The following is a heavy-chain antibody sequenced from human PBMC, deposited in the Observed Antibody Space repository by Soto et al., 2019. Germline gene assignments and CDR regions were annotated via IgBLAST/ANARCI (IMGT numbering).Heavy chain of an antibody. CDR2: VYYSGGA. J-gene: IGHJ5*01. CDR3: GRVVEGATRHTDFDS. V-gene: IGHV4-39*01. Sequence: QVHLQESGPGLVKPSETLSLTCAVSGVSIHNSHSFRGWIRQPPGKGLEFIANVYYSGGAHYNPSFKSRVTISVDTATNQVSLRMSSVTAADTAVYFCGRVVEGATRHTDFDSWGQGTLVTVSS. CDR1: GVSIHNSHSF. D-gene: IGHD2-21*01.